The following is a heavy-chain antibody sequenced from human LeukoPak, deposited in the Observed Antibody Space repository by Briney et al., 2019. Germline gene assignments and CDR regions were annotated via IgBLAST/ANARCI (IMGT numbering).Heavy chain of an antibody. CDR1: GFTFSTYA. CDR3: ARRAGAYSHPYDY. CDR2: ISDSGTST. J-gene: IGHJ4*02. D-gene: IGHD4/OR15-4a*01. V-gene: IGHV3-23*01. Sequence: GGSLRLSCAASGFTFSTYAMSWVRQAPGKGLEWVSGISDSGTSTYYADSVKGRFTISRDNSKNTLYLQMNSLRAEDTAVYYCARRAGAYSHPYDYWGQGTLVTVSS.